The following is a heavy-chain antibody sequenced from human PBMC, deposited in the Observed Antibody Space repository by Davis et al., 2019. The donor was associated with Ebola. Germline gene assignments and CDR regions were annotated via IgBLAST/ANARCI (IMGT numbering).Heavy chain of an antibody. CDR3: ANSGAQGPYYYYGMDV. V-gene: IGHV1-69*04. Sequence: AASVKVSCKASGYTFTSYAISWVRQAPGQGLEWMGRIIPILGIANYAQKFQGRVTITADKSTSTAYMELSSLRSEDTAVYYCANSGAQGPYYYYGMDVWGQGTTVTVSS. CDR2: IIPILGIA. CDR1: GYTFTSYA. D-gene: IGHD1-26*01. J-gene: IGHJ6*02.